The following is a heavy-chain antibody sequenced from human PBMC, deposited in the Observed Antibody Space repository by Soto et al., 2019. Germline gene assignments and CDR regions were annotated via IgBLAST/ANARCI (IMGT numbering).Heavy chain of an antibody. Sequence: QVQLVQSGAEVKKPGSSVKVSCKASGGTFSSYAISWVRQAPGQGLEWMGGIIPIFGTANYAQKFQGRVTITADESTSTAYMELSSLRSEDTAVYYCARAKREQPWGDYYYGMDVWGQGTTVTVSS. J-gene: IGHJ6*02. CDR3: ARAKREQPWGDYYYGMDV. CDR1: GGTFSSYA. V-gene: IGHV1-69*01. CDR2: IIPIFGTA. D-gene: IGHD5-18*01.